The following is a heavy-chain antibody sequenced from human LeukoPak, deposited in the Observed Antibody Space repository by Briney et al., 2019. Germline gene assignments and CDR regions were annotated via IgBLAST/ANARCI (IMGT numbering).Heavy chain of an antibody. V-gene: IGHV3-23*01. CDR1: GFTFSSYA. J-gene: IGHJ4*02. Sequence: GGSLRLSCAASGFTFSSYAMSWVRQAPGKGQEWVSAISGSGGSTYYADSVKGRFTISRDNSKNTLYLQMNSLRAEDTAVYYCAKDPTYDSSGMFDYWGQGTLVTVSS. CDR3: AKDPTYDSSGMFDY. CDR2: ISGSGGST. D-gene: IGHD3-22*01.